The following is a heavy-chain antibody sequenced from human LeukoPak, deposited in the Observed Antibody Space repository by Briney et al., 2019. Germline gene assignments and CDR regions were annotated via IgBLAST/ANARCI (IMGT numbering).Heavy chain of an antibody. CDR3: ARVIKVGYYDFWSGSTFFDY. CDR1: GGSISSGGYY. CDR2: IYYSGST. Sequence: PSQTLSPTCTVSGGSISSGGYYWSWIRQHPGKGLEWIGYIYYSGSTYYNPSLKSRVTISVDTSKNQFSLKLSSVTAADTAVYYCARVIKVGYYDFWSGSTFFDYWGQGTLVTVSS. J-gene: IGHJ4*02. D-gene: IGHD3-3*01. V-gene: IGHV4-31*03.